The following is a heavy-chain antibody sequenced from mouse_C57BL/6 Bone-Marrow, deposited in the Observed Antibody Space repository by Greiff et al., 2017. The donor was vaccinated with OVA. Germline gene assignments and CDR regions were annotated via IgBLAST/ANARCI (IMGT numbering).Heavy chain of an antibody. V-gene: IGHV1-55*01. Sequence: QVQLQQPGAELVKPGASVKMSCKASGYTFTSYWITWVKQRPGQGLEWIGDIYPGSGSTNYNEKFKSKATLTVDTSSSTAYMQLSSLTSEDSAVYYCATGYGYDLYYYAMDYWGQGTSVTVSS. CDR3: ATGYGYDLYYYAMDY. CDR1: GYTFTSYW. CDR2: IYPGSGST. D-gene: IGHD2-2*01. J-gene: IGHJ4*01.